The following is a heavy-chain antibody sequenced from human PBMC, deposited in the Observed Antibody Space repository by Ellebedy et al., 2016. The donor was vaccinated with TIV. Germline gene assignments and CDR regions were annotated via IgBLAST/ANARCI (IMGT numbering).Heavy chain of an antibody. CDR3: AKVRRPRIRLYYYDSSPHGPTDC. CDR2: ISGSGGST. Sequence: GGSLRLSXAASGFTFSSYAMSWVRQAPGKGLEWVSAISGSGGSTYYADSVKGRFTISRDNSKNTLYLQMNSLRAEDTAVYYCAKVRRPRIRLYYYDSSPHGPTDCWGQGTLVTVSS. J-gene: IGHJ4*02. CDR1: GFTFSSYA. V-gene: IGHV3-23*01. D-gene: IGHD3-22*01.